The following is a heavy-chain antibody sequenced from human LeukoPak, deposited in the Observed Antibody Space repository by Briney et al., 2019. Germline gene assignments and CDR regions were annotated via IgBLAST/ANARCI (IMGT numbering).Heavy chain of an antibody. CDR2: FDPEDGEI. Sequence: GASVKVSCKVSGHTLTSLSMHWVRLVPGKGLEWMGGFDPEDGEIVYSQKFQGRVTMTEDTPTDAAYMELSSLRSEDTAIYYCTTSRGDSGAYYGFDYWGRGTLVTVST. J-gene: IGHJ4*02. CDR1: GHTLTSLS. D-gene: IGHD1-26*01. CDR3: TTSRGDSGAYYGFDY. V-gene: IGHV1-24*01.